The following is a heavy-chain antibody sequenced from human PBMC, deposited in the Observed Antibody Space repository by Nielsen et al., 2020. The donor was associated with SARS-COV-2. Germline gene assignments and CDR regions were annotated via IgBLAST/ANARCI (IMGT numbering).Heavy chain of an antibody. V-gene: IGHV4-34*01. CDR3: ARGRITMVRGARRHNWFDP. J-gene: IGHJ5*02. CDR1: GGSFSGYY. D-gene: IGHD3-10*01. Sequence: SETLSLTCAVYGGSFSGYYWSWIRQPPGKGLEWIGEINHSGSTNYNPSLKSRVTISVDTSKNQFSLKLSSVTAADTAVYYCARGRITMVRGARRHNWFDPWGQGTLVTVSS. CDR2: INHSGST.